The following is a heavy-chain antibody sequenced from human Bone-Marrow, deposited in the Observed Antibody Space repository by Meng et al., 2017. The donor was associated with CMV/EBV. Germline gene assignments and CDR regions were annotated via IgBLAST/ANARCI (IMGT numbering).Heavy chain of an antibody. D-gene: IGHD3-10*01. CDR3: ASDGSGSYYYYYGMDV. V-gene: IGHV1-18*04. Sequence: KISCKASGYTFTGYYMHWVRQAPGQGLEWMGWISAYNGNTNYAQKLQGRVTMTTDTSTSTAYMELRSLRSDDTAVYYCASDGSGSYYYYYGMDVWGQGTTVTVSS. CDR2: ISAYNGNT. CDR1: GYTFTGYY. J-gene: IGHJ6*02.